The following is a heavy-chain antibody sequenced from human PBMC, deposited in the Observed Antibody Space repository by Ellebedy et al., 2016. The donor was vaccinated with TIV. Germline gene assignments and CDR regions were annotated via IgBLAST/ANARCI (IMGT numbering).Heavy chain of an antibody. D-gene: IGHD5-18*01. Sequence: PGGSLRLSCAASGFTFSDYAMSWVRQAPGKGLEWVSVIYSGGSTYYADSVKGRFTISRDNSKNTLYLQMNSLRAEDTAVYYCAREPRDPAIYYGMDVWGQGTTVTVSS. CDR1: GFTFSDYA. J-gene: IGHJ6*02. V-gene: IGHV3-53*01. CDR3: AREPRDPAIYYGMDV. CDR2: IYSGGST.